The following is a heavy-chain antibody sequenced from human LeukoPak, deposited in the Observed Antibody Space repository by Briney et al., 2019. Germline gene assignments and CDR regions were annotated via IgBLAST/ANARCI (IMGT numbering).Heavy chain of an antibody. CDR3: ARGKLEWGLNWFDP. D-gene: IGHD3-3*01. CDR1: GYSISSGYY. CDR2: IYHSGST. J-gene: IGHJ5*02. V-gene: IGHV4-38-2*02. Sequence: PSETLSLTCTVSGYSISSGYYWAWIRQPPGKGLEWIGSIYHSGSTYYNPSLKSRVTISVDTSKNQFSLKLSSVTAADTAVSYCARGKLEWGLNWFDPWGQGTLVTVSS.